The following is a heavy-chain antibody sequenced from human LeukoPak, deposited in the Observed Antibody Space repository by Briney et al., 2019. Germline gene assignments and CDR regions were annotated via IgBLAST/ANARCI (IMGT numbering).Heavy chain of an antibody. CDR3: AHSEFYYDSSGYPHFDY. V-gene: IGHV2-5*01. Sequence: SGPTLVKPTQTLTLTCTFSGCSRSTSEVCVGWIRQPPGKALEWLALIYWNDDKRYSPSLKSRLIITKDTSKNQVVLTMTNMDPVDTATYYCAHSEFYYDSSGYPHFDYWGQGTLVTVSS. J-gene: IGHJ4*02. CDR1: GCSRSTSEVC. CDR2: IYWNDDK. D-gene: IGHD3-22*01.